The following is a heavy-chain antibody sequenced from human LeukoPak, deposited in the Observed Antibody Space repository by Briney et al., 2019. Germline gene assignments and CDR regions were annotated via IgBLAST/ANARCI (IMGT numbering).Heavy chain of an antibody. CDR1: GGSISSGGYS. CDR3: ASSDSSGYDALDI. J-gene: IGHJ3*02. D-gene: IGHD3-22*01. CDR2: IYHSGST. Sequence: SETLSLTCAVSGGSISSGGYSWSWIRQPPGKGLEWIGYIYHSGSTYYNPSLKSRVTISVDRSKNQFSLKLSSVTAADTAVYYCASSDSSGYDALDIWGQGTMVTVSS. V-gene: IGHV4-30-2*01.